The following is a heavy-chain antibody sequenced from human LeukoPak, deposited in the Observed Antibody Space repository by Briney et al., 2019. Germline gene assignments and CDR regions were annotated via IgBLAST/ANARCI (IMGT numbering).Heavy chain of an antibody. J-gene: IGHJ4*02. CDR2: IRYDGSNK. V-gene: IGHV3-30*02. CDR1: GFTFSGYG. Sequence: GGSLRLSCAASGFTFSGYGMHWVRQAPGKGLEWAAFIRYDGSNKYYADSVKGRFTISRDNSKNTLYLQMNSLRAADTAVYYCATYRQVLLPFESWGQGTLVTVSS. CDR3: ATYRQVLLPFES. D-gene: IGHD2-8*02.